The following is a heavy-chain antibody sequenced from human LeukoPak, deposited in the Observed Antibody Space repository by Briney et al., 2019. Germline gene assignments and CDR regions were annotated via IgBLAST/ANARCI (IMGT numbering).Heavy chain of an antibody. CDR3: ARGYGLGSKSWFDP. J-gene: IGHJ5*02. D-gene: IGHD3-10*01. Sequence: SETLSLTCAVYGGSFSGYYWSWIRQPPGKGLEWIGEINHSGSTNYNPSLKSRVTISVDTSKNQFSLKLSSVTAADTAVYYCARGYGLGSKSWFDPWGQGTLVTVSS. CDR1: GGSFSGYY. V-gene: IGHV4-34*01. CDR2: INHSGST.